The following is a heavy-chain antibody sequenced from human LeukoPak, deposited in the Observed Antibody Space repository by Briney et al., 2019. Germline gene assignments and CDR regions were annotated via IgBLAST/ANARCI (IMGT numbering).Heavy chain of an antibody. CDR2: ISYDGSNK. Sequence: GGSLRLSCAASGFTFSSYAMHWVRQAPGKGLEWVAVISYDGSNKYYADSVKGRFTISRDNSKKTLYLQMNSLRAEDTAVYYCARDLLRAAAGTIPRYYYYYYGMDVWGQGTTVTVSS. J-gene: IGHJ6*02. D-gene: IGHD6-13*01. V-gene: IGHV3-30*04. CDR1: GFTFSSYA. CDR3: ARDLLRAAAGTIPRYYYYYYGMDV.